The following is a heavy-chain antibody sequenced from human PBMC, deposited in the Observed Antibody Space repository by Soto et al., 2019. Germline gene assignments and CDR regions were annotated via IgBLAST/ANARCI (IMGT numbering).Heavy chain of an antibody. J-gene: IGHJ6*02. Sequence: QVQLVQSGAEVKKPGSSVKVSCKASGGTFSSYAISWVRQAPGQGLEWMGGIIPIFGTANYAQKFQGRVTITADETTSTAYMELNNLRSEDTAVYYCARGIAVAGTDYYYYGMDVLGQGTTVTVSS. CDR1: GGTFSSYA. CDR3: ARGIAVAGTDYYYYGMDV. V-gene: IGHV1-69*01. D-gene: IGHD6-19*01. CDR2: IIPIFGTA.